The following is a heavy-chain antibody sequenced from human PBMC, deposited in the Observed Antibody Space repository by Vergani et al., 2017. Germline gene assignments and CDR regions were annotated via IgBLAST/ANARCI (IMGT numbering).Heavy chain of an antibody. Sequence: EVQLLESGGSLKQPGGSVRLSCAASGFTFSTYAMHWVRQAPGKGLEWVSALTGGGGSTYYADSFKGRFIISRDNSRDTLYLQMNSLRAEDTAVYYCAKLPSGRIVGPLYYFDSWGQGTLVTVSS. CDR3: AKLPSGRIVGPLYYFDS. D-gene: IGHD1-26*01. CDR2: LTGGGGST. CDR1: GFTFSTYA. J-gene: IGHJ4*02. V-gene: IGHV3-23*01.